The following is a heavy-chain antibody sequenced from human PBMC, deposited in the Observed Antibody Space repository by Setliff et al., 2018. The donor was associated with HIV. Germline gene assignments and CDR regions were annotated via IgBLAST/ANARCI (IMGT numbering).Heavy chain of an antibody. CDR3: ARGVNTTYYDFWSGNYMRKYYYYYMDV. V-gene: IGHV4-34*01. CDR1: GRSLSGYY. CDR2: IKQSGST. Sequence: SETLSLTCAVYGRSLSGYYWSWIRQPPGKGLDWSGEIKQSGSTNYNPSLKSRVTISVDTSKNPFSLKLSSVTAADTAVYYCARGVNTTYYDFWSGNYMRKYYYYYMDVWGKGTTVTVSS. D-gene: IGHD3-3*01. J-gene: IGHJ6*03.